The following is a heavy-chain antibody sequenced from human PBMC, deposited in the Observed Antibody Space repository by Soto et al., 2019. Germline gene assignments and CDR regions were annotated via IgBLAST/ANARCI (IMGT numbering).Heavy chain of an antibody. D-gene: IGHD2-21*01. CDR3: ARDRGKVIASPRRSGGMDF. CDR1: GYTFTSYG. J-gene: IGHJ6*02. V-gene: IGHV1-18*04. Sequence: ASVKVSCKASGYTFTSYGISWVRQAPGQGLEWMGWISAYNGNTNYAQKLQGRVTMTTDTSTSTAYMELRSLRSEDTAVYYCARDRGKVIASPRRSGGMDFCGQGTKVTVS. CDR2: ISAYNGNT.